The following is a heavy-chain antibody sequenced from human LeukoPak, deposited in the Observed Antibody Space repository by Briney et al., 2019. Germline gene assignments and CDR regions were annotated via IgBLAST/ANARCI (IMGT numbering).Heavy chain of an antibody. V-gene: IGHV3-21*01. CDR3: ARLTSLVRGGVGQDYGMDV. CDR1: GLTFSSYS. J-gene: IGHJ6*02. Sequence: PGGSLRLSCAASGLTFSSYSMNWVRQAPGKGLEWVSSISSSSSYIYYADSVKGRFTISRDNAKNSLYLQMNSLRAEDTAVYYCARLTSLVRGGVGQDYGMDVWGQGTTVTVSS. CDR2: ISSSSSYI. D-gene: IGHD3-16*01.